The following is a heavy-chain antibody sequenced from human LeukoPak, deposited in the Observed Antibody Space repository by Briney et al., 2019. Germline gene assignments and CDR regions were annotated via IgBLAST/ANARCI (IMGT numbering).Heavy chain of an antibody. CDR2: VNAGSGNT. D-gene: IGHD6-13*01. J-gene: IGHJ5*02. Sequence: ASVKVSCKASGYIFTNYAIHWVRQAPGQRLEWMGWVNAGSGNTKYSQEFQGRVTLIMDTTASTTYMELSSLRSEDMAVYYCARGAAYSSQNWFDLWGQGTLVTVSS. CDR3: ARGAAYSSQNWFDL. V-gene: IGHV1-3*03. CDR1: GYIFTNYA.